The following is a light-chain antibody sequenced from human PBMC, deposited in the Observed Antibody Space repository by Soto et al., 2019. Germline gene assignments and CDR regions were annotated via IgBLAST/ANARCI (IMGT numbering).Light chain of an antibody. CDR3: QQRYSWPPLT. CDR2: DAS. CDR1: QSVSTY. J-gene: IGKJ4*01. Sequence: EIVLTQSPATLSLSPGEGATLSCRASQSVSTYLAWYQQKPGQAPRLLISDASKGATGVPARFSGSGSGTDFTLTIRSLEPEDFAVYYCQQRYSWPPLTFGGGTKVEI. V-gene: IGKV3-11*01.